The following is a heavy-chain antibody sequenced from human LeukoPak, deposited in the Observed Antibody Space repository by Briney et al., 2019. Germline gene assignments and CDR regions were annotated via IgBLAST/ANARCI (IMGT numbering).Heavy chain of an antibody. J-gene: IGHJ6*02. D-gene: IGHD3-10*01. CDR1: GGSISSYY. Sequence: PSETLSLTCTVSGGSISSYYWSWIRQPPGKGLEWIGYIYYSGSTNYNPSLKSRVTISVDTSKNQFSLKLSSVTAADTAVYYCARSRGSGSYSTYYGMDVWGQGTTVTVSS. CDR3: ARSRGSGSYSTYYGMDV. V-gene: IGHV4-59*01. CDR2: IYYSGST.